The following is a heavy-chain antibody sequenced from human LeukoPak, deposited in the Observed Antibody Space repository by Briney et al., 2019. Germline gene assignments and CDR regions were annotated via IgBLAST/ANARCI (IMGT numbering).Heavy chain of an antibody. CDR1: GFTFSSYA. CDR2: ISGSGGST. J-gene: IGHJ6*02. V-gene: IGHV3-23*01. Sequence: TGGSLRLSCAASGFTFSSYAMSWVRQAPGKGLEWVSAISGSGGSTYYADSVKGRFTISRDNSKNTLYLQMNSLRAEDTAVYYFAKGQFRFLEWLSMDVWGQGTTVTVSS. D-gene: IGHD3-3*01. CDR3: AKGQFRFLEWLSMDV.